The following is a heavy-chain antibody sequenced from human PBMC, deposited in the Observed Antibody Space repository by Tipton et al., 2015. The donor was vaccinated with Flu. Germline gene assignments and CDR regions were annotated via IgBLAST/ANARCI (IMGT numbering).Heavy chain of an antibody. V-gene: IGHV4-34*01. J-gene: IGHJ4*02. Sequence: GLVKPSETLSLTCAVYGGSFSGHFWSWIRQPPGKGLEWIGEINHSGSSNCNPSLKSRVTISVDTSKNQFSLKLSSVTAADTAVYYCARHTGDSVRGIIDYWGQGTLVTVSS. CDR2: INHSGSS. CDR3: ARHTGDSVRGIIDY. CDR1: GGSFSGHF. D-gene: IGHD3-10*02.